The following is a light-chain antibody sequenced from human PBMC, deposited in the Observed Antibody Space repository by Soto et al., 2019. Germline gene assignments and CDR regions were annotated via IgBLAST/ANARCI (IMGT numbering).Light chain of an antibody. CDR3: LQDYSYPRT. Sequence: AIQMTQSPSSLSASVGDRVTITCRASQAIRTELGWYQQKPGNPPKLLIYATSILQSGVPSRFSGIGSGTDFTLTISSLQPEDFATYYCLQDYSYPRTFGQGTKVEIK. V-gene: IGKV1-6*01. CDR2: ATS. CDR1: QAIRTE. J-gene: IGKJ1*01.